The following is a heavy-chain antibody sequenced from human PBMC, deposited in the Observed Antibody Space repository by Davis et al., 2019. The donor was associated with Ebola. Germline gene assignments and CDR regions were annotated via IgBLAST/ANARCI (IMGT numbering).Heavy chain of an antibody. CDR3: ATGVIAFGGVISMD. V-gene: IGHV1-18*01. CDR1: GYTFTSYG. CDR2: MNPKSGNT. J-gene: IGHJ1*01. D-gene: IGHD3-16*02. Sequence: ASVKVSCKASGYTFTSYGISWVRQATGQGLEWVGWMNPKSGNTGYAEKFQGRITMTTDTSTSTAYMELRSLTSDDTAVYYCATGVIAFGGVISMDWGQGTLVTVSS.